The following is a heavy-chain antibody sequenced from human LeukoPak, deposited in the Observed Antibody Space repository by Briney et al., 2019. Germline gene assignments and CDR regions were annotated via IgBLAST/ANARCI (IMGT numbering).Heavy chain of an antibody. CDR3: ARGPLWSGYYISSWYTYYFDY. CDR1: GGTFSSYA. D-gene: IGHD3-3*01. J-gene: IGHJ4*02. Sequence: SVKVSCKASGGTFSSYAISWVRQAPGQGLEWMGGIIPIFGTANYAQKFQGRVTITADESTSTAYMELSSLRSEDTAVYYCARGPLWSGYYISSWYTYYFDYWGQGTLVTVSS. CDR2: IIPIFGTA. V-gene: IGHV1-69*13.